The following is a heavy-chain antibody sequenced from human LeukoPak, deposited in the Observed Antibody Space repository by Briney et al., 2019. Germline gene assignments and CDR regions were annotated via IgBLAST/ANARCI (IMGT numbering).Heavy chain of an antibody. Sequence: PGRSLRLSCAASGFTFSSYAMHWVRQAPGKGLEWVAVISYDGSNKYYADSVKGRFTISRDNSKNTLFLQMNSLTSDDTAMYYCAEDQQLEPFHYWGQGTLVTVSS. CDR3: AEDQQLEPFHY. D-gene: IGHD1-1*01. V-gene: IGHV3-30-3*01. CDR2: ISYDGSNK. J-gene: IGHJ4*02. CDR1: GFTFSSYA.